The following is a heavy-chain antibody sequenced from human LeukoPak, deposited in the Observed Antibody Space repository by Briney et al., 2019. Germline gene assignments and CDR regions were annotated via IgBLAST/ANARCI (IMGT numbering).Heavy chain of an antibody. J-gene: IGHJ6*03. CDR1: GGTFSSYA. Sequence: SVKVSCKASGGTFSSYAISWVRQAPGQGLEWMGGIIPIFGTANYAQKFQGRVTITTDESTSTAYMELSSLRSEDTAVYYCARVATDTAMVQSVYYYYYMDVWGKGTTVTVSS. D-gene: IGHD5-18*01. CDR2: IIPIFGTA. V-gene: IGHV1-69*05. CDR3: ARVATDTAMVQSVYYYYYMDV.